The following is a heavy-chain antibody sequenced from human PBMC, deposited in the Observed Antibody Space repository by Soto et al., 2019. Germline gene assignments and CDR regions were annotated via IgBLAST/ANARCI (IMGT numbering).Heavy chain of an antibody. CDR1: GYTFTSYG. Sequence: QVQLVQSGTEVKKPGASVKVSCKASGYTFTSYGISWVRQAPGQGLEWMGWISAYNGNTNYAQKLQGRVTMTTDTSTSTAYMELKSLSSDDTAVYYCARDDGYYDYVWGSYRPGSFDYWGQGTLVTVSS. CDR3: ARDDGYYDYVWGSYRPGSFDY. J-gene: IGHJ4*02. D-gene: IGHD3-16*02. CDR2: ISAYNGNT. V-gene: IGHV1-18*01.